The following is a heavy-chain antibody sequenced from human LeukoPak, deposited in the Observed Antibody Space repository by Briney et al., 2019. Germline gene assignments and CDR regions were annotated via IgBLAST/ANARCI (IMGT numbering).Heavy chain of an antibody. Sequence: ASVKVSCKASGYTFTSYGISWVRQAPGQGLEWMGWISAYNGNTNYAQKLQGRVTMTTDTSTSTAYMELRSLRSDDTAVYYCARERKYCSGGSCYSEFDYWGQGTLVTVSS. D-gene: IGHD2-15*01. CDR2: ISAYNGNT. CDR1: GYTFTSYG. CDR3: ARERKYCSGGSCYSEFDY. J-gene: IGHJ4*02. V-gene: IGHV1-18*01.